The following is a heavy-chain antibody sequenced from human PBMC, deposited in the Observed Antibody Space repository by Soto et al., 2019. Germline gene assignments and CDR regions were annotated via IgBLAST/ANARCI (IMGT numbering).Heavy chain of an antibody. V-gene: IGHV4-59*01. CDR1: GGSISSYY. D-gene: IGHD5-18*01. CDR2: IYYSGST. Sequence: SETLSLTCTVSGGSISSYYWSWIRQPPGKGLEWIGYIYYSGSTNYNPSLKSRVTISVDTSKNQFSLKLSSVTAADTAVYYCARGEYSYGHDAFDIWGQGTMVTVS. CDR3: ARGEYSYGHDAFDI. J-gene: IGHJ3*02.